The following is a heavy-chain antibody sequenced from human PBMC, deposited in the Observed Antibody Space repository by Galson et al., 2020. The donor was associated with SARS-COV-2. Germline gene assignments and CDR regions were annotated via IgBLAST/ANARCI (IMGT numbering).Heavy chain of an antibody. Sequence: SETLSLTCTVSGGSISSSSYYWGWIRQPPGKGLEWIGSIYYSGSTYYNPSLKSRVTISVDTSKNQFSLKLSSVTAADTAVYYCARSDYGGTNYFDYWGQGTLVTVSS. J-gene: IGHJ4*02. CDR1: GGSISSSSYY. CDR3: ARSDYGGTNYFDY. D-gene: IGHD4-17*01. CDR2: IYYSGST. V-gene: IGHV4-39*07.